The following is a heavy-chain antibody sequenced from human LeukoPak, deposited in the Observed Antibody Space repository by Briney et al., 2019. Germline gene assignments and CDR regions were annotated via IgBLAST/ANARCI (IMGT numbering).Heavy chain of an antibody. V-gene: IGHV4-39*07. J-gene: IGHJ4*02. CDR2: NRGNT. Sequence: SETLSLTCTVSGGSFTDYYWGWIRQPPGKGLEWIGSNRGNTFYNPSLRNRVSISIDTSKGRFSLNLNSVTAADTAVYFCTRDREHGTQDSWGRGTLVTVS. CDR3: TRDREHGTQDS. CDR1: GGSFTDYY. D-gene: IGHD1-26*01.